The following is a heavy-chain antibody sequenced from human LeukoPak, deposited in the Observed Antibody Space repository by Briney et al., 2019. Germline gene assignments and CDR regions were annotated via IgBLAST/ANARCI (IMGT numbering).Heavy chain of an antibody. CDR1: GYTFTSYG. Sequence: WASVKVSCKASGYTFTSYGISWVRQAPGQGLEWMGWISAYNGNTNYAQKLQGRVTMTTDTSTSTAYMELRSLRSDDTAVYYCARLADSYLTYYDYVWGSYLYHNWFDPWGQGTLVTVSS. CDR3: ARLADSYLTYYDYVWGSYLYHNWFDP. V-gene: IGHV1-18*01. D-gene: IGHD3-16*02. CDR2: ISAYNGNT. J-gene: IGHJ5*02.